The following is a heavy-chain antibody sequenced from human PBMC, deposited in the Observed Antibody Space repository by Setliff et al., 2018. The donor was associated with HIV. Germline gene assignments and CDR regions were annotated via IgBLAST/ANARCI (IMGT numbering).Heavy chain of an antibody. CDR1: GFTFSSYW. V-gene: IGHV3-7*03. CDR3: ARDLLGATHYFQH. Sequence: GESLKISCAASGFTFSSYWMSWVRQAPGKGLEWVANINQDGSETYYVDSVKGRFTISRDNAKNSLYLQMNSLRAEDTAAYYCARDLLGATHYFQHWGQGTLVTVS. CDR2: INQDGSET. D-gene: IGHD1-26*01. J-gene: IGHJ1*01.